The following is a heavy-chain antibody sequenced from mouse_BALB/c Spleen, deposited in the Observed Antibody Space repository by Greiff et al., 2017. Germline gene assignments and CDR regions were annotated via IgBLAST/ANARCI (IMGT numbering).Heavy chain of an antibody. CDR3: SFYYGNYSYAMDY. J-gene: IGHJ4*01. CDR1: GFTFSSYA. CDR2: ISSGGSYT. D-gene: IGHD2-1*01. Sequence: EVMLVESGGGLVKPGGSLKLSCAASGFTFSSYAMSWVRQTPEKRLEWVATISSGGSYTYYPDSVKGRFTISRDNAKNTLYLQMSSLRSEDTAMYYCSFYYGNYSYAMDYWGQGTSVTVSS. V-gene: IGHV5-9-1*01.